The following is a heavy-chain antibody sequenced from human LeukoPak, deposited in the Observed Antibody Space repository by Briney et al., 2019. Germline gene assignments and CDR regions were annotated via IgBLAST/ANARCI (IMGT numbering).Heavy chain of an antibody. CDR1: GGSISSYY. J-gene: IGHJ5*02. CDR2: IYYSGST. CDR3: ARDPGEERGEGWFDP. V-gene: IGHV4-59*01. D-gene: IGHD3-16*01. Sequence: SETLSLTCTVSGGSISSYYWSLIRQPPGKGLEWIGYIYYSGSTNYKPSLKSRVTISVDTSKNQFSLKLSSVTAADTAVYYCARDPGEERGEGWFDPWGQGTLVTVSS.